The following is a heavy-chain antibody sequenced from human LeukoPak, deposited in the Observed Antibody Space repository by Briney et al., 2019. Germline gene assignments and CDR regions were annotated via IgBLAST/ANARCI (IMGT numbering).Heavy chain of an antibody. CDR1: GFTFGDCY. CDR2: ISSSGSTI. D-gene: IGHD7-27*01. CDR3: ARGHWGLDY. V-gene: IGHV3-11*04. Sequence: GGSLRLSCAASGFTFGDCYMNWIRQAPGKGLEWVSYISSSGSTIYYADSVRGRFTISRDNAESSLYLQMNSLRAEDTAVYYCARGHWGLDYWGRGTLVTVSS. J-gene: IGHJ4*02.